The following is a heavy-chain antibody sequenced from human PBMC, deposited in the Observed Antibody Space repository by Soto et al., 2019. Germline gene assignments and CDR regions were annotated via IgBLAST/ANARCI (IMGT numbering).Heavy chain of an antibody. V-gene: IGHV4-34*01. D-gene: IGHD3-3*01. Sequence: QVQLQQWGAGLLKPSETLSLTCAVYGGSFSGYYWSWIRQPPGKGLEWIGEINHSGSTNYNPSLKSRVTISVDTSKNQFSLKLSSVTAADTAVYYCARGAPDYYDFWSGYYHWGQGTLVTVSS. CDR1: GGSFSGYY. CDR2: INHSGST. J-gene: IGHJ4*02. CDR3: ARGAPDYYDFWSGYYH.